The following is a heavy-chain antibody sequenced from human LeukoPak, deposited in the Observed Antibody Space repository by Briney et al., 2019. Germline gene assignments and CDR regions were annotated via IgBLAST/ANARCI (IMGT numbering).Heavy chain of an antibody. Sequence: ASVKVSCKASGYTFSSYALNWVRQAPGQGLEWMGWINPNSGGTNYAQKFQGRVTMTRDTSISAAYMELSRLRSDDTAVYYCARVRYSGSPKLRFDYWGQGTLVTVSS. CDR3: ARVRYSGSPKLRFDY. D-gene: IGHD1-26*01. J-gene: IGHJ4*02. CDR2: INPNSGGT. V-gene: IGHV1-2*02. CDR1: GYTFSSYA.